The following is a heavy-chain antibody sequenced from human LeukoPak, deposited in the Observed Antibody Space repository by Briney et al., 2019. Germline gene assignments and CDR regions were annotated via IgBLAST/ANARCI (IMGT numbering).Heavy chain of an antibody. V-gene: IGHV1-69*13. CDR3: AKGVVVTATTPFDY. CDR1: GGTFSSYA. J-gene: IGHJ4*02. D-gene: IGHD2-21*02. CDR2: IIPIFGTA. Sequence: VASVKVSCKASGGTFSSYAISWVRQAPGQGLEWMGGIIPIFGTANYAQKFQGRVTITADESTSTAYMELSSLRSEDTAVYYCAKGVVVTATTPFDYWGQGTLVTVSS.